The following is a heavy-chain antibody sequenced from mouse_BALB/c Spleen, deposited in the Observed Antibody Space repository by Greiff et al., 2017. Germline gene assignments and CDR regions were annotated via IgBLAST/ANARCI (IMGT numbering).Heavy chain of an antibody. CDR2: IDPENGDT. CDR3: NYYNSSYAMDY. D-gene: IGHD1-1*01. Sequence: VQLQQSGAELVKPGASVKLSCTASGFNIKDTYMHWVKQRPEQGLEWIGWIDPENGDTEYAPKFQGKATMTADTSSNTAYLQLSSLTSEDTAVYYCNYYNSSYAMDYWGQGTSVTVSS. CDR1: GFNIKDTY. J-gene: IGHJ4*01. V-gene: IGHV14-4*02.